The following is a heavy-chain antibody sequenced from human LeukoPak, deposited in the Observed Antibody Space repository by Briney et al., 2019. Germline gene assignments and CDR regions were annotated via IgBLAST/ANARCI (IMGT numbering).Heavy chain of an antibody. D-gene: IGHD6-19*01. CDR2: INSDGSST. J-gene: IGHJ3*02. V-gene: IGHV3-74*01. CDR1: GFTFSSYW. CDR3: ARDLVGSGWYFGDAFDI. Sequence: GGSLRLSCAASGFTFSSYWMHWVRQAPGKGLVWVSRINSDGSSTSYADSVKGRFTISRDNAKNTLYLQMNSLRAEDTAVYYCARDLVGSGWYFGDAFDIWDLGTMVTVSS.